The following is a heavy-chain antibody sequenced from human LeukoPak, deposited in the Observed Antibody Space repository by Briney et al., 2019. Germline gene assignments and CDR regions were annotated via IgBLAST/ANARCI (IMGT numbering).Heavy chain of an antibody. CDR3: ARQPGGTAAFDI. CDR2: IHRSGTT. CDR1: GYSISDGYY. Sequence: SETLSLTCVVSGYSISDGYYWGWIRQSPGKGLDWIGSIHRSGTTNYNPSLKSRLTISVDTSKNQFSLMLTSATAADTAVYYCARQPGGTAAFDIWAQGTMVTVSS. D-gene: IGHD1-14*01. J-gene: IGHJ3*02. V-gene: IGHV4-38-2*01.